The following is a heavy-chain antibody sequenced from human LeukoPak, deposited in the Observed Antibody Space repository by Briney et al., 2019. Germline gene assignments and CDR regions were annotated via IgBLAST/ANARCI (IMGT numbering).Heavy chain of an antibody. Sequence: GGSLRLSCAASGFTFSSYSMNWVRQAPGKGLEWVSSISSSSSYIYYADSVKGRFTISRDNAKNSLYLQMNSLRAEDTAVYYCAVYGSGSYSILGAFDIWGQGTIVTVSS. CDR2: ISSSSSYI. J-gene: IGHJ3*02. D-gene: IGHD3-10*01. CDR3: AVYGSGSYSILGAFDI. V-gene: IGHV3-21*01. CDR1: GFTFSSYS.